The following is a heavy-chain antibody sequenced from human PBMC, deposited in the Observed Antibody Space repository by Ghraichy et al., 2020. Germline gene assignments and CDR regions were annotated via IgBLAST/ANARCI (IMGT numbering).Heavy chain of an antibody. CDR1: GFSFSDYY. D-gene: IGHD6-13*01. J-gene: IGHJ4*02. CDR3: ARENAAAWGYFDY. Sequence: SCAASGFSFSDYYMSWIRQAPGKGLEWVSNIGSCGGMKSYADSVKGRFTISRDNAKNSLYLQINSLRAEDTALYYCARENAAAWGYFDYWGQGTVVTVSS. V-gene: IGHV3-11*01. CDR2: IGSCGGMK.